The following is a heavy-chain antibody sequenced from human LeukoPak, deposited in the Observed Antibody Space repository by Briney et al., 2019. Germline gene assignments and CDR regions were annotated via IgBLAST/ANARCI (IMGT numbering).Heavy chain of an antibody. CDR1: GFTFSSYA. Sequence: GGSLRLSCAASGFTFSSYAMTWVRQAPGKGLEWVSAITASGDDSYYADSVKGRSAISRDNSKNTFYLQMISLRAEDTAIYYCAKDRRQISVATTFDSWGQGSLVTVSS. CDR3: AKDRRQISVATTFDS. J-gene: IGHJ4*02. V-gene: IGHV3-23*01. CDR2: ITASGDDS. D-gene: IGHD5-12*01.